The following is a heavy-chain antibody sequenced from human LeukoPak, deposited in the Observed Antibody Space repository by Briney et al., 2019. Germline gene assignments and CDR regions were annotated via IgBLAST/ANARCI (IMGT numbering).Heavy chain of an antibody. J-gene: IGHJ4*02. V-gene: IGHV1-46*01. CDR3: ARDQEGFDY. CDR1: GYPLTSYY. CDR2: IYPRDGST. Sequence: ASVKVSCKASGYPLTSYYIHWVRQAPGQGLEWMGMIYPRDGSTSYAQKFQGRVTVTRDTSTSTVHMELSGLRSEDTAVYYCARDQEGFDYWGQGTLVTVSS.